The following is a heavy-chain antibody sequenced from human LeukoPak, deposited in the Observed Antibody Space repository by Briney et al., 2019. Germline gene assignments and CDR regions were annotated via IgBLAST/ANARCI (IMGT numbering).Heavy chain of an antibody. CDR1: GYTLTSYG. Sequence: ASVKVSCKASGYTLTSYGISWVRQAPGQGLEWMGWISAYNGNTNYAQKLQGRVTMTTDTSTSTAYMELRSLRSDDTAVYYCAREGDYAYYYYGMDVWGQGTTVTVSS. V-gene: IGHV1-18*01. D-gene: IGHD4-17*01. CDR2: ISAYNGNT. J-gene: IGHJ6*02. CDR3: AREGDYAYYYYGMDV.